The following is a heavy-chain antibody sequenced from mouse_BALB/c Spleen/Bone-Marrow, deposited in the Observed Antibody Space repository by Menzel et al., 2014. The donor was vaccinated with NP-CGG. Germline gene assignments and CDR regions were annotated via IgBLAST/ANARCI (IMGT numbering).Heavy chain of an antibody. CDR3: TRIFDY. V-gene: IGHV1S22*01. CDR1: GYIFANYW. CDR2: ISPRSGST. Sequence: LQQSGSELVRPGASVKLSCKASGYIFANYWMHWMKQRHGQGLEWIGNISPRSGSTNYDEKFKSKATLTVDTSSATAYMYLNSLTSEDSAVYYCTRIFDYWGQGTILTVSS. J-gene: IGHJ2*01.